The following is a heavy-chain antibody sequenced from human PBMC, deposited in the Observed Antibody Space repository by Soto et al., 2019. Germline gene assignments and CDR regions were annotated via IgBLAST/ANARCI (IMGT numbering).Heavy chain of an antibody. CDR2: ISAYNGNT. V-gene: IGHV1-18*01. D-gene: IGHD3-22*01. Sequence: ASVKVSCKASGYTSTSYGISWVRQAPGQGLEWMGWISAYNGNTNYAQKLQGRVTMTTDTSTSTAYMELRSLRSDDTAVYYCARDRYYYDSSGYYRTWGQGTLVSVSS. J-gene: IGHJ5*02. CDR3: ARDRYYYDSSGYYRT. CDR1: GYTSTSYG.